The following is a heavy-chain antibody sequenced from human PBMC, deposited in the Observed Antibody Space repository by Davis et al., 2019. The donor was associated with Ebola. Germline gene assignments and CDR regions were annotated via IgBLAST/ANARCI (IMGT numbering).Heavy chain of an antibody. D-gene: IGHD3-3*01. Sequence: SETLSLTCTVSGGSISSYYWSWIRQPPGKGLEWIGYIYYSGSTNYNPSLKSRVTISVDTSKNQFSLKLSSVTAADTAVYYCARDTLINDFWSGSLGYYSMDVWGQGTTVTVSS. CDR3: ARDTLINDFWSGSLGYYSMDV. V-gene: IGHV4-59*01. CDR1: GGSISSYY. J-gene: IGHJ6*02. CDR2: IYYSGST.